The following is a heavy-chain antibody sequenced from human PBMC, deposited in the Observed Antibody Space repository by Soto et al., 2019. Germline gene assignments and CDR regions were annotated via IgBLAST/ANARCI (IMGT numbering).Heavy chain of an antibody. J-gene: IGHJ4*02. CDR2: IIPIFGTA. CDR1: GGTFSSYA. V-gene: IGHV1-69*12. CDR3: ASHYDCSGYYYRGLDY. D-gene: IGHD3-22*01. Sequence: QVQLVQSGAEVKKPGSSVKVSCKASGGTFSSYAISWVRQAPGQGLEWMGGIIPIFGTADYAQKFQGRVTITADESTSTGNMELSSLRSEDTAVYYCASHYDCSGYYYRGLDYWGQGTLVTVSS.